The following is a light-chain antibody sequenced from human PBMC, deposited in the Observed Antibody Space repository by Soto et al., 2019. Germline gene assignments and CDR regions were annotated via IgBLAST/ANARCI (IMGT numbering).Light chain of an antibody. Sequence: EIVLTQSPGTLSLSPGESATLACRASQSVSSYLAWYQQKPGQAPRLVIYDTSKRATGIPASFSGSGSGTDFTLTISSLEPDDFAVYYCQHRSNWLWTFGQGTKVEIK. CDR1: QSVSSY. V-gene: IGKV3-11*01. J-gene: IGKJ1*01. CDR3: QHRSNWLWT. CDR2: DTS.